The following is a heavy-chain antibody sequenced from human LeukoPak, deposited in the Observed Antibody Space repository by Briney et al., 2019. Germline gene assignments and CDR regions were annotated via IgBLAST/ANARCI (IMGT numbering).Heavy chain of an antibody. CDR2: INPNSGGT. J-gene: IGHJ4*02. Sequence: ASVKVSCKASGYTFTSYGISWVRQAPGQGLEWMGWINPNSGGTNYAQKFQGRVTMTRDTSISTAYMELSRLRSDDTAVYYCARGSPELDYWGQGTLVTVSS. D-gene: IGHD3-10*01. CDR1: GYTFTSYG. V-gene: IGHV1-2*02. CDR3: ARGSPELDY.